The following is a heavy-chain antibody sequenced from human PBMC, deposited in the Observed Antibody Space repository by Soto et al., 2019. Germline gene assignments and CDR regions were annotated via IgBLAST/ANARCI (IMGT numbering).Heavy chain of an antibody. V-gene: IGHV3-30*18. D-gene: IGHD5-18*01. Sequence: GGSLRLSCAASGFTFSSYGMHWVRQAPGKGLEWVAVISYDGSNKYYADSVRGRFTISRDNSKNTLYLQMNSLRAEDTAVYYCAKDLSRFGPDTAMVTAIDYWGQGTLVTVSS. J-gene: IGHJ4*02. CDR2: ISYDGSNK. CDR3: AKDLSRFGPDTAMVTAIDY. CDR1: GFTFSSYG.